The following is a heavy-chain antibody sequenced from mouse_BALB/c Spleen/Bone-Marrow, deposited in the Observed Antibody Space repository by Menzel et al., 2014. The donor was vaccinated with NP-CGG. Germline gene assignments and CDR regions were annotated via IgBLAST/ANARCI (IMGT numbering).Heavy chain of an antibody. CDR3: ATYYRYDGAY. CDR1: GFSLSSFG. J-gene: IGHJ3*01. Sequence: ESGPGLVAPSQSLSITCTASGFSLSSFGIHWVRQPPGKGLEWLGVIWAGGSTNYDSAFMSRLTISKDDSKSQVFLKMSSLQTDDTAMYYCATYYRYDGAYWGQGTLVTVSA. CDR2: IWAGGST. D-gene: IGHD2-14*01. V-gene: IGHV2-9*02.